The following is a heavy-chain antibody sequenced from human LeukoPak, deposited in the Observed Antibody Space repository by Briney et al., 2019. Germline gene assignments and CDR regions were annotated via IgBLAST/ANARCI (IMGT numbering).Heavy chain of an antibody. CDR3: AKAPGTITIRKYYFGY. D-gene: IGHD3-3*01. V-gene: IGHV3-23*01. Sequence: SGGSLRLSCAASGFTFSSYAMSWVRQAPGKGLGWVSAISGSGGSTYYADSVKGRFTISRDNSKNTLYLQINSLRAEDTAEYYCAKAPGTITIRKYYFGYWGQGTLVTVSS. J-gene: IGHJ4*02. CDR1: GFTFSSYA. CDR2: ISGSGGST.